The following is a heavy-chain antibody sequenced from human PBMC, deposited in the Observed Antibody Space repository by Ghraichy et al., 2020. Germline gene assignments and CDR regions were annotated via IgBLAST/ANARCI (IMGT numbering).Heavy chain of an antibody. V-gene: IGHV1-69*13. D-gene: IGHD3-22*01. CDR3: ARDAYGPYYYDSSGYYYYFDY. CDR1: GGTFSSYA. CDR2: IIPIFGTA. Sequence: SVKVSCKASGGTFSSYAISWVRQAPGQGLEWMGGIIPIFGTANYAQKFQGRVTITADESTSTAYMELSSLRSEDTAVYYCARDAYGPYYYDSSGYYYYFDYWGQGTLVTVSS. J-gene: IGHJ4*02.